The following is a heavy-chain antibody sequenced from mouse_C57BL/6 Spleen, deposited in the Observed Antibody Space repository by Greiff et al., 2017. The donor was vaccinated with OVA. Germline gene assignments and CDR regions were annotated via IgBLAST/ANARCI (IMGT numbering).Heavy chain of an antibody. CDR3: SRWGDTTDY. CDR2: ISDGGSYT. CDR1: GFTFSSYA. V-gene: IGHV5-4*01. D-gene: IGHD6-1*01. Sequence: EVQLVESGGGLVKPGGSLKLSCAASGFTFSSYAMSWVRQTPEKRLEWVATISDGGSYTYYPDNVKGRFTISRDNAKNNLYLQMSHLKSEDTAMYYFSRWGDTTDYWGQGTSVTVSS. J-gene: IGHJ4*01.